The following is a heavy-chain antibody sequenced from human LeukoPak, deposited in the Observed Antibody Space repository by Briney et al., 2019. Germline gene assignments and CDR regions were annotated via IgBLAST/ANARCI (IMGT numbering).Heavy chain of an antibody. CDR1: GFTFSYYA. V-gene: IGHV3-64*02. CDR2: IGSDGSDT. Sequence: GRSHRLSCAASGFTFSYYAMHWVRLAPGSGLEYDSFIGSDGSDTEYADSVNGRFTISIDNTKNTLYLQMGSLRPENIAIYCCLTPQGRAFDWRHAGIWGPGNLVTVSP. CDR3: LTPQGRAFDWRHAGI. D-gene: IGHD3-9*01. J-gene: IGHJ4*02.